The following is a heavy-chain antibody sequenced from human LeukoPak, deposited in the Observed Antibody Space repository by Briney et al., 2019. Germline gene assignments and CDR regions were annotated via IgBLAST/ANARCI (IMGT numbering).Heavy chain of an antibody. J-gene: IGHJ4*02. CDR1: GFTFSSYW. CDR3: ARERVCRSNSCYSTFDS. CDR2: IKQDGSDK. V-gene: IGHV3-7*04. D-gene: IGHD2-2*02. Sequence: GGSLRLSCAASGFTFSSYWMTWVSHAPGKGLEWVAKIKQDGSDKHYVDSVKGRFTISRDNAKNSLFLQMDSLRDEDTAVYYCARERVCRSNSCYSTFDSWGQGTLVTVSS.